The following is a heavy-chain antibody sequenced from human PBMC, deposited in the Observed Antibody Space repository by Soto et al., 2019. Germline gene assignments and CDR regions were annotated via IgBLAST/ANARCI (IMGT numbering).Heavy chain of an antibody. Sequence: QVQLVQSGTEVKKPGASVKVSCKASGYTFTNYGISWVRQAPGQGLEWMGWLSTSNGHTNYAQKLQDKATMTTDTSTTPAYMELTSLRSDDTAVYYCARDHDYGDNVLTYWFDPWGQGTLVTASS. CDR1: GYTFTNYG. CDR3: ARDHDYGDNVLTYWFDP. J-gene: IGHJ5*02. CDR2: LSTSNGHT. D-gene: IGHD4-17*01. V-gene: IGHV1-18*01.